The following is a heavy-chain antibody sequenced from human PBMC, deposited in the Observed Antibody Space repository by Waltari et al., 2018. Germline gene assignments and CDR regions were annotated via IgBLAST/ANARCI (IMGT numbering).Heavy chain of an antibody. CDR1: GGSISNDLYY. CDR3: ARDRSWYEVFVY. V-gene: IGHV4-39*07. D-gene: IGHD6-13*01. J-gene: IGHJ4*02. Sequence: QLQLQESGPGLVKSSETLSLTCTVSGGSISNDLYYWGWIRQSPGRGLEWIGSIYHRGTTYYNPSLQSLVTIALDTSKNQFSLKLTSVTSADTAVYYCARDRSWYEVFVYWGQGTLVTVSS. CDR2: IYHRGTT.